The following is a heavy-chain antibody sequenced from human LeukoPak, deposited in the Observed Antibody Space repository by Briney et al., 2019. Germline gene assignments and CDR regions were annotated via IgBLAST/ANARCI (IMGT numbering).Heavy chain of an antibody. CDR2: IYYSGST. V-gene: IGHV4-59*01. D-gene: IGHD6-19*01. Sequence: PSETLSLTCTVSGGSISSYYWSWIRQPPGKGLEWIGYIYYSGSTNYNPPLKSRVTISVDTSKNQFSLRLSSVTAADTAVYYCARGRSGWLLPFDYWGQGTLVTVSS. CDR1: GGSISSYY. J-gene: IGHJ4*02. CDR3: ARGRSGWLLPFDY.